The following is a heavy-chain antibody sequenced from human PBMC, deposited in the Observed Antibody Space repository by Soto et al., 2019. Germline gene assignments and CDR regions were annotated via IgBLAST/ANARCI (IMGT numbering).Heavy chain of an antibody. CDR3: ARKNDYGDFDY. D-gene: IGHD4-17*01. CDR1: GYTFTSYG. J-gene: IGHJ4*02. Sequence: ASVKVSCKASGYTFTSYGISWVRQAPGQGLEWMGWISAYGGNTNYAQKLQGRVTMTTDTSTSTAYMDLRSLRSDDTAVYYCARKNDYGDFDYWGQGTLVTVSS. CDR2: ISAYGGNT. V-gene: IGHV1-18*01.